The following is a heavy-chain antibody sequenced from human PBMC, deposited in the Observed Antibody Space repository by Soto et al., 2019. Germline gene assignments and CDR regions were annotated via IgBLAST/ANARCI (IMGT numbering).Heavy chain of an antibody. CDR2: IKQDGSEK. CDR3: ARDLGYQTLDY. V-gene: IGHV3-7*01. J-gene: IGHJ4*02. CDR1: GLTFSSSW. Sequence: EVQLVESGGGLVQPGGSLRLSCAASGLTFSSSWMSWARQAPGKGLEWVANIKQDGSEKYYLDSVKGRFTISRDNAKNSLYLQMNSLRVEDTAVYYCARDLGYQTLDYWGQGTLVTVSS. D-gene: IGHD6-25*01.